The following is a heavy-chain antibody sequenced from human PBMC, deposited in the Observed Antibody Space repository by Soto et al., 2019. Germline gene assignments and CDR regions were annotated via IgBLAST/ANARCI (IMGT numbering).Heavy chain of an antibody. CDR2: INHSGRV. CDR1: GGSFSGHS. D-gene: IGHD3-22*01. CDR3: STRAYDTNGYYRFDP. V-gene: IGHV4-34*01. Sequence: PSETLSLTCAVYGGSFSGHSWTWIRQSPGEGLERIGDINHSGRVNYSPSLKSRVTISLDTSKNQFSLTLSAVTAADTAMYYCSTRAYDTNGYYRFDPWGQGTLVTVSS. J-gene: IGHJ5*01.